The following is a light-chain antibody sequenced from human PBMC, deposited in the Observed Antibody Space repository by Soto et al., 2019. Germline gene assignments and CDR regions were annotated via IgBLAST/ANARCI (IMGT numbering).Light chain of an antibody. Sequence: QSALTQPPSASGSPGQSVTISCTGTSSDVGGYNYVSWYQQHPGKAPKLMIYEVSKRPSGVPDRFSGSKSGNTASLTVSGLQAETEADYFCSSYAGSNYVFGSGTKLTVL. CDR1: SSDVGGYNY. J-gene: IGLJ1*01. V-gene: IGLV2-8*01. CDR3: SSYAGSNYV. CDR2: EVS.